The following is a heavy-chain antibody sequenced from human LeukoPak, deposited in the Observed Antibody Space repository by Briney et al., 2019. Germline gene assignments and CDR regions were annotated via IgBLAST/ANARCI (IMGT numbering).Heavy chain of an antibody. J-gene: IGHJ5*02. CDR3: ARGPLWFGESRGFSGP. D-gene: IGHD3-10*01. CDR1: GGFISSYY. Sequence: SETLSLTCTVSGGFISSYYWSWIRQPPGKGLEWIGYSYYSGSTNYNPSLKSRVTISVDTSKNQFSLKLSSVTAADTAVYYCARGPLWFGESRGFSGPWGQGTLVTVSS. CDR2: SYYSGST. V-gene: IGHV4-59*01.